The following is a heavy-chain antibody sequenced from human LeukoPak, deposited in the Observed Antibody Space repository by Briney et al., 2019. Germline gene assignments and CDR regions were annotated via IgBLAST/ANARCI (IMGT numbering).Heavy chain of an antibody. V-gene: IGHV1-18*01. CDR2: ISPYNGDT. CDR3: ARDGYYRHFDY. Sequence: GASVKVSCKASGYTFTGYGISWVRQAPGQGLEWMGWISPYNGDTNYVQKLQDRVTMTTDTSTSTAYMEVRSLRSDDTAVYYCARDGYYRHFDYWGQGTLVTVSS. CDR1: GYTFTGYG. J-gene: IGHJ4*02. D-gene: IGHD3-22*01.